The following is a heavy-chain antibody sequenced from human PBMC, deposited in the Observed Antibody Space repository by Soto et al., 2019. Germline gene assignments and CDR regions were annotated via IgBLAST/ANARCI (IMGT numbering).Heavy chain of an antibody. CDR3: ARGGGVGVAGSAAFDM. CDR2: INPATGAA. J-gene: IGHJ3*02. D-gene: IGHD6-19*01. Sequence: QLHLVQSGAVVKKPGASVTVSCSASGYPVTAYYMHWVRQAPGRGLEWMGGINPATGAAKYTQTFQGRVTMTRYTSTSTVFMEMNGLTSEDTAVFYCARGGGVGVAGSAAFDMWGQGTLVTVSS. V-gene: IGHV1-2*02. CDR1: GYPVTAYY.